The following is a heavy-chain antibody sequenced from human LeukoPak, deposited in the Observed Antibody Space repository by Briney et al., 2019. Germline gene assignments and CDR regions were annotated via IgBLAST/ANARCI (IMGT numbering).Heavy chain of an antibody. V-gene: IGHV3-30*02. CDR2: IRYDGSNK. CDR1: GFTFSSYC. D-gene: IGHD6-19*01. CDR3: AKGPSSGWYLYYYYYGMDV. Sequence: GGSLRLSCAASGFTFSSYCMHWVRQSPGKGLEWLAFIRYDGSNKYYADSVKGRFTISRDNSKNTLYLQMNSLRAEDTAVYYCAKGPSSGWYLYYYYYGMDVWGQGTTVTVSS. J-gene: IGHJ6*02.